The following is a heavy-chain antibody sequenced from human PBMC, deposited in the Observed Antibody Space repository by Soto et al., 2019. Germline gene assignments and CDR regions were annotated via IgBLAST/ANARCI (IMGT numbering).Heavy chain of an antibody. CDR3: ARGPSADKIDF. V-gene: IGHV4-30-4*01. D-gene: IGHD3-3*01. CDR1: GGSVSSGGYF. J-gene: IGHJ4*02. Sequence: QVQLQESGPGLVEPSQTLSLTCTVSGGSVSSGGYFWSWIRQPPGEGLEWIGHIYNSGSTYSNPSLRGRVTISVDTSKSQFSLKLGSVTAADTAVYYCARGPSADKIDFWGQGTLVTVSS. CDR2: IYNSGST.